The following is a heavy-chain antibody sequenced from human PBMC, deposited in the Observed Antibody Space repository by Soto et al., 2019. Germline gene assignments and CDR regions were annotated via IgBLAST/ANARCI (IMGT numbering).Heavy chain of an antibody. Sequence: GGSLRLSCAASGFTFSSYWMHWVRQAPGKGLVWVSRINSDGSTTNYADSVKGQFTLSRDNAESTVYLQMNSLRAEDTAVYYCARGIKNIYAVDVWGQGTTVTVSS. CDR2: INSDGSTT. D-gene: IGHD3-10*01. J-gene: IGHJ6*02. CDR1: GFTFSSYW. CDR3: ARGIKNIYAVDV. V-gene: IGHV3-74*01.